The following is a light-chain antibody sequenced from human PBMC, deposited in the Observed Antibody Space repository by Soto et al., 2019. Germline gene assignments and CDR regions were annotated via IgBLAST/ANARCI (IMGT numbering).Light chain of an antibody. CDR3: QSYDSTLSGYV. CDR1: SSNIGAGYD. Sequence: HSALTQPPSVSGAPLRRVTISCTGSSSNIGAGYDVHWYQQLPGTAPKLLIYDDSNRPSGVPDRFSDSKSGTSASLAITGLQAEDEADYYCQSYDSTLSGYVFGTGTKVTFL. CDR2: DDS. V-gene: IGLV1-40*01. J-gene: IGLJ1*01.